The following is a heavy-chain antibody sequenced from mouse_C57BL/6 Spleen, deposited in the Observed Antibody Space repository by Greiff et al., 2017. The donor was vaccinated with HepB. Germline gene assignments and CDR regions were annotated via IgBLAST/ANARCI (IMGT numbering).Heavy chain of an antibody. J-gene: IGHJ4*01. V-gene: IGHV1-81*01. CDR3: ARGTGTRYYAMDY. D-gene: IGHD4-1*01. Sequence: SGAELARPGASVKLSCKASGYTFTSYGISWVKQRTGQGLEWIGEIYPRSGNTYYNEKFKGKATLTADKSSSTAYMELRSLTSEDSAVYFCARGTGTRYYAMDYWGQGTSVTVSS. CDR1: GYTFTSYG. CDR2: IYPRSGNT.